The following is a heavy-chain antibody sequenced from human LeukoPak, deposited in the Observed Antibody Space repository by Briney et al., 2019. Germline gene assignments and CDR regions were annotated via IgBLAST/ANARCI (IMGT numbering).Heavy chain of an antibody. CDR1: GFTFSDFW. V-gene: IGHV3-7*03. Sequence: GGSLRLSCAASGFTFSDFWMSWVRQAPGKGLEWVANIKEDGSEKNCVDSVKGRFTISRDNAKNSLYLQMNSLRAEDTAVYYCARDAKWFDPWGQGTLVTVPS. J-gene: IGHJ5*02. CDR2: IKEDGSEK. CDR3: ARDAKWFDP.